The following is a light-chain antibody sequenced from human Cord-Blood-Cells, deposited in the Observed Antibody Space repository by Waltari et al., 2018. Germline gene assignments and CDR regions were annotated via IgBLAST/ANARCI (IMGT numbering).Light chain of an antibody. J-gene: IGKJ1*01. CDR1: QSVSSSY. V-gene: IGKV3-20*01. CDR2: GAS. Sequence: IVFPQSPGTLSFSPGARATLSCRASQSVSSSYLAWYQQKPGQAPRLLIYGASSRATGIPDRFSGSGSGTDFTLTISRLEPEDFAVYYCQQYGSSPRTFGQGTKVEIK. CDR3: QQYGSSPRT.